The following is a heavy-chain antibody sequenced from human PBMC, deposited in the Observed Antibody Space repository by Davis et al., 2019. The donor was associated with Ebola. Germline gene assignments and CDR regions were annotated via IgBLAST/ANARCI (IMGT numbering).Heavy chain of an antibody. V-gene: IGHV4-39*01. Sequence: SETLSLTCTVSGGSISSSSYYWGWIRQPPGKGLEWIGSIHYSGSTYYNPSLKRRVTISVDTSKNQFSLKLSSVTAADTAVYYCARLGDYDYIWGSAGGFDYWGQGTLVTVSS. CDR1: GGSISSSSYY. CDR2: IHYSGST. D-gene: IGHD3-16*01. J-gene: IGHJ4*02. CDR3: ARLGDYDYIWGSAGGFDY.